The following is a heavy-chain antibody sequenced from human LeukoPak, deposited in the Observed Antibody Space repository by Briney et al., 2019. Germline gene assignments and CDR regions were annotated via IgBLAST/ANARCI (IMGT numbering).Heavy chain of an antibody. CDR1: GFTYSNYA. V-gene: IGHV3-23*01. Sequence: GGSLRLSCVASGFTYSNYAMSWVRRAPGKGPEWVSAISGGGDITYYADSVKGRFTISRDNSKNTLYLQMNSLRADDTAIYYCGKGRSMLGELSGDYWGQGTLVTVSS. CDR3: GKGRSMLGELSGDY. J-gene: IGHJ4*02. CDR2: ISGGGDIT. D-gene: IGHD3-10*02.